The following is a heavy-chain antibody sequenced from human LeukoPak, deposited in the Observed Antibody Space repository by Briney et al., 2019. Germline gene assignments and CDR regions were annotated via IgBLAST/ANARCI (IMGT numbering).Heavy chain of an antibody. V-gene: IGHV3-23*01. Sequence: GGSLRLSCAASGFIFSNYSMSWVRQAPGKGLEWVSDVSGPGRETYYADSVKGRFTISRDNSKNTLFLLMDSLRGEYTALYHCARLNSLPVGWRSPSDYWGQGTLVTVSS. D-gene: IGHD2/OR15-2a*01. CDR3: ARLNSLPVGWRSPSDY. CDR2: VSGPGRET. CDR1: GFIFSNYS. J-gene: IGHJ4*02.